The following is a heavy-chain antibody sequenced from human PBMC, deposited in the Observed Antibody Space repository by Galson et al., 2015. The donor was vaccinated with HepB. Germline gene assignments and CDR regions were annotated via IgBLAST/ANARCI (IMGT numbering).Heavy chain of an antibody. Sequence: SLRLSCAVSGFTFSNYWMHWVRQAPGKGLVWVSRINSDGSSTSYADSVQGRFSISRGNAKNTLYLQMNSLRAEDTAVYYCARDGDGYIYYFDYWGQGTLVTVSS. CDR1: GFTFSNYW. CDR3: ARDGDGYIYYFDY. CDR2: INSDGSST. J-gene: IGHJ4*02. D-gene: IGHD5-24*01. V-gene: IGHV3-74*01.